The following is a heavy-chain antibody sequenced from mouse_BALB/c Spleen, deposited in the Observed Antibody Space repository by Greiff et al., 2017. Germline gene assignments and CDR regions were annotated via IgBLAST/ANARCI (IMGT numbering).Heavy chain of an antibody. V-gene: IGHV5-4*02. CDR3: ARVYYGFAY. Sequence: EVKLMESGGGLVKPGGSLKLSCAASGFTFSDYYMYWVRQTPEKRLEWVATISDGGSYTYYPDSVKGRFTISRDNAKNNLYLQMSSLKSGDTAMYYCARVYYGFAYWGQGTLVTVSA. J-gene: IGHJ3*01. D-gene: IGHD2-1*01. CDR1: GFTFSDYY. CDR2: ISDGGSYT.